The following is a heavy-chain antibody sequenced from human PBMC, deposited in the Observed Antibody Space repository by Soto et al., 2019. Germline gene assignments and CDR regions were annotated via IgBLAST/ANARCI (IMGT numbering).Heavy chain of an antibody. CDR2: TNSDGSDT. Sequence: WGCLRLACAASGVTFSIYWMYWVRQAPGKGLVWVSRTNSDGSDTSYADSVKGRFTISRDNAKNTLYLQMNSLRAEDTAVYYCARDRGWSLFDYWGQGTLVTVSS. J-gene: IGHJ4*02. CDR1: GVTFSIYW. CDR3: ARDRGWSLFDY. D-gene: IGHD6-19*01. V-gene: IGHV3-74*01.